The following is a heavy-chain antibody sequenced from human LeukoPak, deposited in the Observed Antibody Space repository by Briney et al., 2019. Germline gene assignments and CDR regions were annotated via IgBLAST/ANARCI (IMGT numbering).Heavy chain of an antibody. V-gene: IGHV4-59*01. D-gene: IGHD3-22*01. J-gene: IGHJ4*02. CDR3: ARAPYYYDSSGYYQ. CDR1: GGSISSYY. Sequence: SETLSLTCTVSGGSISSYYWSWIRQPPGKGLEWIGYIYYSGSTNYNPSLKSRVTISVDTSKNQFSLKLSSVTAADTAVYYRARAPYYYDSSGYYQWGQGTLVTVSS. CDR2: IYYSGST.